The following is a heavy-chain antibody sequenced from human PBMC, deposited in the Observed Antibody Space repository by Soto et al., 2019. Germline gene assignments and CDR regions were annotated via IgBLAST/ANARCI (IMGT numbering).Heavy chain of an antibody. V-gene: IGHV3-66*01. CDR1: PFTVSRKS. Sequence: GVSRRLSCAPCPFTVSRKSTTWLRPAAGKGLEWVSVIYSGGSTYYADSVKGRFTISRDNSKNTLYLQMNSLRAEDTAVYYCASESPAAGGEYYYYYGMDVWGQGT. CDR3: ASESPAAGGEYYYYYGMDV. J-gene: IGHJ6*02. D-gene: IGHD6-13*01. CDR2: IYSGGST.